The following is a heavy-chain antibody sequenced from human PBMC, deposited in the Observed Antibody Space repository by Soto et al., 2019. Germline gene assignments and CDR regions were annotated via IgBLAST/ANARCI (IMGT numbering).Heavy chain of an antibody. V-gene: IGHV3-30-3*01. CDR1: GFTFSSYA. CDR3: ARDAEMATFDY. CDR2: ISYDGSNK. Sequence: GGSLRLSCAASGFTFSSYAMHWVRQAPGKGLEWVAVISYDGSNKYYADSVKGRFTISRDNSKNTLYLQMNSLRAEDTAVYYCARDAEMATFDYWGQGTLVTVSS. J-gene: IGHJ4*02. D-gene: IGHD5-12*01.